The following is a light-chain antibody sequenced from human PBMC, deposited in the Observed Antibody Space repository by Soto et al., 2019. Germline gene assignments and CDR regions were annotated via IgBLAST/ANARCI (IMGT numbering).Light chain of an antibody. Sequence: QAVVTQPPSASGTPGQRVTISCSGSSSNIGSNFVYWYQHLPGTAPKLLIYTNNQRPSGVPDRFSGSKSGTSASLAISGLRSEDDADYSCASWDGSLRGHVFGTGTKVTVL. CDR2: TNN. J-gene: IGLJ1*01. CDR1: SSNIGSNF. V-gene: IGLV1-47*02. CDR3: ASWDGSLRGHV.